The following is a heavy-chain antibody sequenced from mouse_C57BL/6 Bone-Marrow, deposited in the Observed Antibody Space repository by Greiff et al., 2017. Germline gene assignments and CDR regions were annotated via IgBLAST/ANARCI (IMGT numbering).Heavy chain of an antibody. CDR2: IFYGGST. Sequence: EVKLEESGPGLAKPSQSLSLTCSVTGYSITSDYWNWIRKFPGNKLEYMGYIFYGGSTYYNPALKSRISIARDTSENQYYLQLNSVTTEDTATYYCARGAWFAYWGQGTLVTVSA. J-gene: IGHJ3*01. V-gene: IGHV3-8*01. CDR1: GYSITSDY. CDR3: ARGAWFAY.